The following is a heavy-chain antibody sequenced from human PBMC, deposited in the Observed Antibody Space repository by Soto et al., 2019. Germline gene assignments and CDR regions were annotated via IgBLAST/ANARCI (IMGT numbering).Heavy chain of an antibody. CDR1: VFTFSSYS. V-gene: IGHV3-21*01. D-gene: IGHD2-21*02. CDR2: ISSSSSYI. CDR3: ARDTDCGGDCYSGLYYYGMDV. Sequence: WWSLRLSCSASVFTFSSYSMNWVRQAPGKGLEWVSSISSSSSYIYYADSVKGRFTISRDNAKNSLYLQMNGLRAEDTAVYYCARDTDCGGDCYSGLYYYGMDVWGQGTTVTVSS. J-gene: IGHJ6*02.